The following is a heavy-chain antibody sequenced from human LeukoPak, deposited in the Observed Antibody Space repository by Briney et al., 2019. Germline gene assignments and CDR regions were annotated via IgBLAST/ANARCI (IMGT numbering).Heavy chain of an antibody. CDR2: IYYSGST. Sequence: SETLSLTCTVSGGSISSSSYYWGWIRPPPGKGLEWIGSIYYSGSTYYNPSLKSRVTISVDTSKNQFSLKLSSVTAADTAVYYCARRGYDFWSGYSPFDYWGQGTLVTVSS. CDR1: GGSISSSSYY. D-gene: IGHD3-3*01. J-gene: IGHJ4*02. CDR3: ARRGYDFWSGYSPFDY. V-gene: IGHV4-39*01.